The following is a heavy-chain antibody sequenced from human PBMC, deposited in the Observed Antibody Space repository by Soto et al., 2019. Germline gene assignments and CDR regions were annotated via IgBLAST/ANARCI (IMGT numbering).Heavy chain of an antibody. V-gene: IGHV4-30-4*02. D-gene: IGHD2-15*01. CDR3: ARHRPYSTPFYFDY. CDR1: CNSITSCGSY. Sequence: ASATLSLTCPFSCNSITSCGSYWTLIPQHPGKGLELIGYIYYSGSTFYNPSLKSRLTISADTSKNQFSLKLSSVTAADTAVYYCARHRPYSTPFYFDYWGQGTQVTVS. J-gene: IGHJ4*02. CDR2: IYYSGST.